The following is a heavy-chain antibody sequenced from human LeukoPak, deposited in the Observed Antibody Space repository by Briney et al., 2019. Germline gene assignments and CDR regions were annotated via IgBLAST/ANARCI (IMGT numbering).Heavy chain of an antibody. J-gene: IGHJ4*02. D-gene: IGHD1-1*01. CDR1: VYTFTGHY. V-gene: IGHV1-2*02. Sequence: AAVKVSCKASVYTFTGHYMHGVRQPPGQGLEWMGWINTYSGDTNNAQKLQGRVTMTRDTSINTGYIDPSRQRSGDTAVYYFARDGQGGTDYWGQGALVTVSS. CDR2: INTYSGDT. CDR3: ARDGQGGTDY.